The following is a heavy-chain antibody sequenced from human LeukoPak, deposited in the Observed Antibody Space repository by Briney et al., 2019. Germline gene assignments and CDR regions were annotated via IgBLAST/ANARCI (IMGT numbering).Heavy chain of an antibody. Sequence: ASVKVSCKASGYTFTGYYMHWVRQAPGQALEWMGWINPNSGGTNYAQKFQGRLTVTRDTPISTAYMELSRLTSDDSAVYFCARDWELRYSQGGLDNWGQGTLVSVSS. CDR1: GYTFTGYY. CDR2: INPNSGGT. CDR3: ARDWELRYSQGGLDN. V-gene: IGHV1-2*02. J-gene: IGHJ4*02. D-gene: IGHD3-9*01.